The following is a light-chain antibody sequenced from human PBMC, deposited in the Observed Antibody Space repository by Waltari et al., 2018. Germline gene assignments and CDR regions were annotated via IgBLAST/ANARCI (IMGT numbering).Light chain of an antibody. CDR1: SSAVGGYNF. CDR3: SSYTSSISVI. J-gene: IGLJ2*01. Sequence: QSALTQPASVSGSPGQSITISCTGTSSAVGGYNFVYWYQQHPGKAPKLMVYDVTNRPSGVSNRFSGSKSGNTASLTISGLQAEDEADYYCSSYTSSISVIFGGGTKLTVL. CDR2: DVT. V-gene: IGLV2-14*03.